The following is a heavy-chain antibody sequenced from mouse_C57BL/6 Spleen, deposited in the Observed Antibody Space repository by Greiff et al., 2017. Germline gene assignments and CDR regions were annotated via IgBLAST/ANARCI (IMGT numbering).Heavy chain of an antibody. Sequence: EVKVVESGGDLVKPGGSLKLSCAASGFTFSSYGMSWVRQTPDKRLEWVATISSGGSYTYYPDSVKGRFTISRDNAKNTLYLQMSSLKSEDTAMYYCARQLGEGYYFDYWGQGTTLTVSS. J-gene: IGHJ2*01. CDR1: GFTFSSYG. CDR3: ARQLGEGYYFDY. V-gene: IGHV5-6*01. CDR2: ISSGGSYT. D-gene: IGHD4-1*01.